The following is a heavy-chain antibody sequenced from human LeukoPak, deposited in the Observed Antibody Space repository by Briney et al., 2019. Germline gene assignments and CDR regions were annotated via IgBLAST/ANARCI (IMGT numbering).Heavy chain of an antibody. CDR1: GYTFTSYG. Sequence: GASVKVSCKASGYTFTSYGISWVRQAPGQGLEWMGWISAYNGNTNYAQKLQGRVTMTTDTSTSTAYMELRSLRSDDTAVYYCARATVSRDYYYYMDVWGKGTTVTVSS. J-gene: IGHJ6*03. CDR2: ISAYNGNT. V-gene: IGHV1-18*01. CDR3: ARATVSRDYYYYMDV. D-gene: IGHD4-11*01.